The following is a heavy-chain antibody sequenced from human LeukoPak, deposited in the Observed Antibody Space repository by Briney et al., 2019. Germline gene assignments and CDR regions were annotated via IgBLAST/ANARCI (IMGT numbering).Heavy chain of an antibody. CDR2: FDPEDGET. CDR3: ATVPRAIFGHYMDV. CDR1: GYTLTELS. J-gene: IGHJ6*03. V-gene: IGHV1-24*01. D-gene: IGHD3-3*01. Sequence: ASVKVSRKVSGYTLTELSMHWARQAPGKGLEWVGGFDPEDGETIYAQKFQGRVTMTEDTSTDTAYMELSSLRSEDTAVYYCATVPRAIFGHYMDVWGKGTTVTVSS.